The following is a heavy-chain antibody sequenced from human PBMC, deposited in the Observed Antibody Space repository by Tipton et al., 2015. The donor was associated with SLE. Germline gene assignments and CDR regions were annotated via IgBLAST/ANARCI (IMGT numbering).Heavy chain of an antibody. CDR1: GGSITSDAYY. CDR2: FHYSGSI. V-gene: IGHV4-31*03. J-gene: IGHJ4*02. Sequence: TLSLTCTVSGGSITSDAYYWSWIRLLPGKGLEWIGFFHYSGSIYYNPSLESRVTISGHTSDNQFSLTLRSVTAADTAVYYCARFMISVGFDYWGQGTLVTVSS. D-gene: IGHD3-16*01. CDR3: ARFMISVGFDY.